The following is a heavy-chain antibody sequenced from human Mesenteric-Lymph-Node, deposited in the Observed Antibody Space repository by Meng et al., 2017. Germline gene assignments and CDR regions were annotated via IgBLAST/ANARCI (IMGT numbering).Heavy chain of an antibody. D-gene: IGHD6-19*01. CDR1: GYTFTTYA. V-gene: IGHV1-3*01. Sequence: QVHLVQFGAEVKKPGASVKVPCKASGYTFTTYAIHWVRQAPGQRLEWMGWINAGNGNTRYSQKFQGRVSITRDTSASTAYMELSSLRSEDTAVYYCARCIAVAGNWFDPWGQGTLVTVSS. CDR3: ARCIAVAGNWFDP. CDR2: INAGNGNT. J-gene: IGHJ5*02.